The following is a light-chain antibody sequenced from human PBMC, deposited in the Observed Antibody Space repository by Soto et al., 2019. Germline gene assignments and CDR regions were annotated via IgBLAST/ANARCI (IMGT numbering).Light chain of an antibody. V-gene: IGKV3-20*01. CDR3: QQYASSPRT. J-gene: IGKJ1*01. CDR2: DAS. Sequence: EIVMTQSKATLSVSPGERATLSCRASQSVSSNLAWYQQKPGQAPRLLIYDASSRATGIPDRFSGSGSGTDFTLTISRLEPEDFAVYYCQQYASSPRTFGQGTKVDIK. CDR1: QSVSSN.